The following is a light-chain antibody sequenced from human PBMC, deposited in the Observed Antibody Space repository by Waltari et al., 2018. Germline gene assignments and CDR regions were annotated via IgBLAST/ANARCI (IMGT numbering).Light chain of an antibody. CDR3: QSYDSSLSGSVV. CDR1: SSNIGAGYD. V-gene: IGLV1-40*01. Sequence: QSVLTQPPSVSGAPGQRVTISCTVSSSNIGAGYDVHWYQHLPGTAPKLLIYGNSNRPSGGPDRFSGSKSGTSASLAITGLQAEDEADYYCQSYDSSLSGSVVFGGGTKLTVL. CDR2: GNS. J-gene: IGLJ2*01.